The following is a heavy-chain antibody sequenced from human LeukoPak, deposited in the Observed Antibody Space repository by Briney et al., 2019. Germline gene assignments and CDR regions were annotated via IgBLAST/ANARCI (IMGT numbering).Heavy chain of an antibody. CDR2: INHSGST. J-gene: IGHJ4*02. V-gene: IGHV4-34*01. CDR3: ARGVRGVIQAINFDY. Sequence: SETLSLTCAVYGGSFSGYYWSWNRQPPGEGLEWIGEINHSGSTNYNPSLKSRVTISVDTSKNQFSLKLSSVTAADTAVYYCARGVRGVIQAINFDYWGQGTLVTVSS. D-gene: IGHD3-10*01. CDR1: GGSFSGYY.